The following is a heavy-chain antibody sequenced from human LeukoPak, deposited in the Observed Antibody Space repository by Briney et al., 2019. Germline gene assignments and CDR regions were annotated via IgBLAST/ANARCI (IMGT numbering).Heavy chain of an antibody. V-gene: IGHV1-8*01. CDR3: ARGYHYYDSSGYYLLFDY. CDR1: GYTFTSYD. J-gene: IGHJ4*02. D-gene: IGHD3-22*01. CDR2: MNPNSGNT. Sequence: GASVKVSCKASGYTFTSYDINWVRQATGQGLEWMGWMNPNSGNTGYAQKFQGRVTMTRNTSISTAYMELSSLRSEDTAVYYCARGYHYYDSSGYYLLFDYWGQGTLVTVSS.